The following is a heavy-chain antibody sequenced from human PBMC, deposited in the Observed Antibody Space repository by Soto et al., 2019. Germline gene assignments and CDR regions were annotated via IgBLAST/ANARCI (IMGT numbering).Heavy chain of an antibody. CDR2: LWDDGSNK. CDR3: ATTPGYSYGTFDY. J-gene: IGHJ4*02. D-gene: IGHD5-18*01. Sequence: QVQLVESGGGVVQPGRSLRLSCAASGFTFSSYGMHWVRQAPGKGLEWVAVLWDDGSNKYYADSVKGRFTISRDNSKNTLYLQMNSLRAEDTAVYYCATTPGYSYGTFDYWGQGTLVTVSS. CDR1: GFTFSSYG. V-gene: IGHV3-33*01.